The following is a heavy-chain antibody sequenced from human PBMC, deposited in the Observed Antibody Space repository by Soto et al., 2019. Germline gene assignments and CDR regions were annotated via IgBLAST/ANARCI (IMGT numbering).Heavy chain of an antibody. CDR2: MTIRTGNT. CDR1: GFTISGCS. D-gene: IGHD3-10*01. V-gene: IGHV3-48*02. Sequence: GGSLRLSCEASGFTISGCSMNWVRQAPGKGLEWLAYMTIRTGNTVDADSVRGRFTISADNAENSVFLQMNSLRDEDTAVYFCVRDRDIYRDMVHADLWGQGTLVT. CDR3: VRDRDIYRDMVHADL. J-gene: IGHJ4*01.